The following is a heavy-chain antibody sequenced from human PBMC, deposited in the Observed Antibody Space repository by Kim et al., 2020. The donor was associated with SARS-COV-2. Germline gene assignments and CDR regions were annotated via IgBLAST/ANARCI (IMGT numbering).Heavy chain of an antibody. J-gene: IGHJ4*02. CDR2: K. D-gene: IGHD1-20*01. CDR3: ARAPALITAYDY. V-gene: IGHV2-70*01. Sequence: KYYSTSLKTRLTISKDTSKNQVVLTMTNMDPVDTATYYCARAPALITAYDYWGQGTLVTVSS.